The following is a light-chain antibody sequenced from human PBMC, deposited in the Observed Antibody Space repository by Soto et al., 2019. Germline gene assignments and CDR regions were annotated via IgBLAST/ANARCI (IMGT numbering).Light chain of an antibody. CDR3: QQHNSYPYT. V-gene: IGKV1-9*01. CDR2: AAS. J-gene: IGKJ2*01. CDR1: EGISSY. Sequence: DIQLTQSPPFLSASVGDRVTITCRASEGISSYLAWYQQKPGKAPRLLIYAASTLQSGVPSRFSGSGSGTEFALTVSSLQPEDCATYYCQQHNSYPYTFGQGTKLEIK.